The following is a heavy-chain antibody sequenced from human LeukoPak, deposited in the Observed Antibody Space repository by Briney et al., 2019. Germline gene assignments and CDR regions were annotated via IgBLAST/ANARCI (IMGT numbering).Heavy chain of an antibody. CDR3: ARGGPNSSGFSGDGFDI. J-gene: IGHJ3*02. CDR1: GDSMSSYY. CDR2: IYYSGGT. V-gene: IGHV4-59*01. Sequence: SETLSLTCTVSGDSMSSYYWSWIRPPPGKGLEWIGYIYYSGGTNYNPSLKTRVNIEIDTSSYQFSLRLTSVTAADTAVYYCARGGPNSSGFSGDGFDIGGQGTMVTVYS. D-gene: IGHD3-22*01.